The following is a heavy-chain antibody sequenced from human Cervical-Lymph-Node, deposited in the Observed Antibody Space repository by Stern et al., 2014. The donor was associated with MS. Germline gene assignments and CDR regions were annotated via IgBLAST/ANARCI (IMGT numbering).Heavy chain of an antibody. CDR2: IYPGDSET. J-gene: IGHJ4*02. Sequence: EVQLVESGAELIRPGESLKISCKGSGYKFRIYWIAWVRQMPGKGLEWMGIIYPGDSETRYSPSFQGQVTMSADKSTSPAYLQWSSLNASDTAMYFCARQTTAWASDVWGQGTLVTVSS. D-gene: IGHD1-14*01. CDR3: ARQTTAWASDV. CDR1: GYKFRIYW. V-gene: IGHV5-51*01.